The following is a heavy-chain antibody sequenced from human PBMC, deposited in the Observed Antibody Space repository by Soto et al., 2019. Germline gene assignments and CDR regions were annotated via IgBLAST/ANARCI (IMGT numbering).Heavy chain of an antibody. Sequence: PSETLSLTCAVYGGSFSGYYWSWIRQPPGKGLEWIGEINHSGSTYYNPSLKSRVTISVDTSKNQFSLTLSSVTAADTAVYYCARDRRYYDSSGSMVLDYWGQGTLVTVSS. D-gene: IGHD3-22*01. CDR3: ARDRRYYDSSGSMVLDY. CDR2: INHSGST. CDR1: GGSFSGYY. J-gene: IGHJ4*02. V-gene: IGHV4-34*09.